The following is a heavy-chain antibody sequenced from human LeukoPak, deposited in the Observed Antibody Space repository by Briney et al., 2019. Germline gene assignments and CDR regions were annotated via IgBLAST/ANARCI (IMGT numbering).Heavy chain of an antibody. CDR3: AKDRTGTTGADWFDP. D-gene: IGHD1-1*01. J-gene: IGHJ5*02. CDR2: LSGSGGTT. V-gene: IGHV3-23*01. Sequence: SGGSLRLSCAASGFTFSTYGMGWVRQAPGKGLEWVSALSGSGGTTYYADSVKGRFTISRDNSRNTLSLQMNSPRADDTAVYYCAKDRTGTTGADWFDPWGQGTLVTVSS. CDR1: GFTFSTYG.